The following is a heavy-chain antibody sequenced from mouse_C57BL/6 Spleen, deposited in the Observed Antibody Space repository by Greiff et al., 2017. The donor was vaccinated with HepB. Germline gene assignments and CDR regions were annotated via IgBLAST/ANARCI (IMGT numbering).Heavy chain of an antibody. Sequence: VKLMESGAELAKPGASVTLSCKASGYTFTSYWMHWVKQRPGQGLEWIGYINPSSGYTKYNQKYKDKVKVTADKSSSTAYMQLSSRTYEDSAVYYCARGDFDYWGQGATRAVSS. CDR1: GYTFTSYW. V-gene: IGHV1-7*01. CDR3: ARGDFDY. J-gene: IGHJ2*01. CDR2: INPSSGYT.